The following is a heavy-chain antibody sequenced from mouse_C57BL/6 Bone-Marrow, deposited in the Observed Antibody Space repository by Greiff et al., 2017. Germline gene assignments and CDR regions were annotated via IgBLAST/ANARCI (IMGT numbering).Heavy chain of an antibody. Sequence: DVKLVESGGGLVQPKGSLKLSCAASGFSFNTYAMNWVRQAPGKGLEWVARIRSKSNNYATYYADSVKDRFTISRDDSESMHYLQMNNLKTEDTAMYYCVSEKYGPFDYWGQGTTLTVSS. V-gene: IGHV10-1*01. CDR3: VSEKYGPFDY. J-gene: IGHJ2*01. D-gene: IGHD1-1*01. CDR2: IRSKSNNYAT. CDR1: GFSFNTYA.